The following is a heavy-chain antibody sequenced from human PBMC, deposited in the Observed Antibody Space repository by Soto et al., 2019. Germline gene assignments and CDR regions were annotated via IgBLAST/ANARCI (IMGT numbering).Heavy chain of an antibody. CDR3: GRDQSGIGYYVDWFDP. CDR2: INAGNGNT. CDR1: GYTFNSHA. D-gene: IGHD3-10*02. J-gene: IGHJ5*02. V-gene: IGHV1-3*01. Sequence: VKVSCKASGYTFNSHAIHWVRQAPGQRPEWLGWINAGNGNTYYSEKFEGRVTFTRDTAATTVNMELTSLTSEDTAIYYCGRDQSGIGYYVDWFDPWGQGTLVTVS.